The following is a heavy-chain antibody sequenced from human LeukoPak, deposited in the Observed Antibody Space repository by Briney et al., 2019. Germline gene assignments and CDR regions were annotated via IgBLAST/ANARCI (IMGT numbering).Heavy chain of an antibody. CDR1: GFTVSSNY. V-gene: IGHV3-53*01. CDR3: ARDVSPGYCSGGSCYGSWFDP. Sequence: GGSLRLSCAASGFTVSSNYMSWVRQAPGKGLEWVSVIYSGGSTYYADSVKGRFTISRDNSKNTLYLQMNSLRAEDTAVYYCARDVSPGYCSGGSCYGSWFDPRGQGTLVTVSS. D-gene: IGHD2-15*01. J-gene: IGHJ5*02. CDR2: IYSGGST.